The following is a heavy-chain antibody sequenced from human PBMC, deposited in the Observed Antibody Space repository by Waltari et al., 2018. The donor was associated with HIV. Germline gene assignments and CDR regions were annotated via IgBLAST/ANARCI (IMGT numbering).Heavy chain of an antibody. J-gene: IGHJ4*02. CDR2: IYTSGST. Sequence: QVQLQESGPGLVKPSQTLSLPCTVSGGSIRSGTYYWTWIRQPAGKGLEWIGRIYTSGSTNYNPSLKSRVTISVDTSKNQFSLKLSSVTAADTAVYYCAREDTAMVYYFDYWGQGTLVTVSS. D-gene: IGHD5-18*01. CDR3: AREDTAMVYYFDY. CDR1: GGSIRSGTYY. V-gene: IGHV4-61*02.